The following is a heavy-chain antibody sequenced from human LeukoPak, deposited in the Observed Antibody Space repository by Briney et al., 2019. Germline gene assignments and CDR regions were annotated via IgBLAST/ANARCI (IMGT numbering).Heavy chain of an antibody. J-gene: IGHJ4*02. CDR2: IYHSGST. CDR1: GFTVSSNY. Sequence: GSLRLSCAASGFTVSSNYMSWVRQAPGKGLEWIGEIYHSGSTNYNPSLKSRVTISVDKSKNQFSLKLSSVTAADTAVYYCARGEGGNSVTAAAGYWGQGTLVTVSS. CDR3: ARGEGGNSVTAAAGY. V-gene: IGHV4-4*02. D-gene: IGHD5/OR15-5a*01.